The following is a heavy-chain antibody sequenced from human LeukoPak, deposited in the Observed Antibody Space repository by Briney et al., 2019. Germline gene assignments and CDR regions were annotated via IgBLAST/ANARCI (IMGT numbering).Heavy chain of an antibody. CDR1: GFTFSSYG. J-gene: IGHJ4*02. Sequence: SGGSLRLSCAASGFTFSSYGMSWVRQAPGKGLEWVSVIYSGGSTYYADSVKGRFTISRDNSKNTLYLQMNSLRAEDTAVYYCARRAGGYSHPYDYWGQGILVTVSS. V-gene: IGHV3-66*04. CDR3: ARRAGGYSHPYDY. CDR2: IYSGGST. D-gene: IGHD4-23*01.